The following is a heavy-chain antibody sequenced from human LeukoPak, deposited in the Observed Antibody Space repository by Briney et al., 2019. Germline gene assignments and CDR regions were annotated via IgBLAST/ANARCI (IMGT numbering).Heavy chain of an antibody. CDR2: ISWNSGSI. CDR1: GFTFDDYA. CDR3: AKGLLRGDAFDI. Sequence: GGSLRLSCAASGFTFDDYAMHWVRQAPGKGLEWVSGISWNSGSIGYADSVKGRFTISRDNAKNSLYLQMNSLRAEGTALYYCAKGLLRGDAFDIWGQGTMVTVSS. D-gene: IGHD2-15*01. V-gene: IGHV3-9*01. J-gene: IGHJ3*02.